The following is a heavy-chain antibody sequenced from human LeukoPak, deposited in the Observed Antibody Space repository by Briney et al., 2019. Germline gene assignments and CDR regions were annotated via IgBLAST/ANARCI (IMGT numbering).Heavy chain of an antibody. CDR1: GFTFSDYY. CDR2: ISPSGITT. Sequence: GGSLRLSCAASGFTFSDYYMTWIRQAPGKGLEWVSYISPSGITTYYTDSVKGRFTISRDNAKNSLYLQMNSLRAEDTAVYYCARSGLWFGDKEDYWGQGTLVTVSS. V-gene: IGHV3-11*04. CDR3: ARSGLWFGDKEDY. J-gene: IGHJ4*02. D-gene: IGHD3-10*01.